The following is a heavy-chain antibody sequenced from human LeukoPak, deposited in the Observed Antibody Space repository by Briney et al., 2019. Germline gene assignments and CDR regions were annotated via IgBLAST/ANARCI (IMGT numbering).Heavy chain of an antibody. D-gene: IGHD6-19*01. Sequence: PSETLSLTCTVYGGSFRGYYWSWIRQPPGKGLEWIGDINDSGSTNYNPSLKSRVTISVDTSKNQFSLKLSSVTAADMAVYYCARGGRGSSGWYAVWYFDLWGRGTLVTVSS. CDR1: GGSFRGYY. V-gene: IGHV4-34*01. CDR3: ARGGRGSSGWYAVWYFDL. J-gene: IGHJ2*01. CDR2: INDSGST.